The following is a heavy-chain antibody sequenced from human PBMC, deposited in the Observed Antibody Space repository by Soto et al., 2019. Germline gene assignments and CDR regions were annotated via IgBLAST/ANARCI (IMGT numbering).Heavy chain of an antibody. Sequence: GGSLRLSCAASGFTFSSYSMNWVRQAPGKGLEWVSYISSSSSTIYYADSVKGRFTISRDNAKNSLYLQMNSLRDEDTAVYYCARDWRRLGYCSSTSCYIQTYGMDVWGQGTTVTVSS. CDR3: ARDWRRLGYCSSTSCYIQTYGMDV. CDR1: GFTFSSYS. V-gene: IGHV3-48*02. D-gene: IGHD2-2*02. CDR2: ISSSSSTI. J-gene: IGHJ6*02.